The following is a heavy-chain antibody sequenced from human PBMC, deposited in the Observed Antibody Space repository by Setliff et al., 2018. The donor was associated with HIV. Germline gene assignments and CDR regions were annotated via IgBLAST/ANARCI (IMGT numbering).Heavy chain of an antibody. J-gene: IGHJ3*02. CDR2: ISSNGGNE. Sequence: GGSLRLSCSASGFTFSSYAMHWVRQAPGKGLEYVSAISSNGGNEYHADSVKGRFIISRDNSKNALHLQMNSLRAEDTAVYYCARDLYCSGGSCYSPGGTDAFDIWGQGTMVTVSS. D-gene: IGHD2-15*01. CDR3: ARDLYCSGGSCYSPGGTDAFDI. CDR1: GFTFSSYA. V-gene: IGHV3-64*04.